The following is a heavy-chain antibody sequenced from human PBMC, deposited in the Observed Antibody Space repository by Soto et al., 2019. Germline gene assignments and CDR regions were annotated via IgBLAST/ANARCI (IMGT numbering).Heavy chain of an antibody. J-gene: IGHJ6*02. D-gene: IGHD6-13*01. CDR2: TYYRSKWYN. CDR1: GNSVSSNSAA. CDR3: ARAAAGIYYGMDV. Sequence: SQSLSLTCAISGNSVSSNSAASNWIKQSPSRGLEWLGRTYYRSKWYNDYAVSVKSRITINPDTSKNQFSLQLNSVTPEDTAVYYCARAAAGIYYGMDVWGQGTTVTVS. V-gene: IGHV6-1*01.